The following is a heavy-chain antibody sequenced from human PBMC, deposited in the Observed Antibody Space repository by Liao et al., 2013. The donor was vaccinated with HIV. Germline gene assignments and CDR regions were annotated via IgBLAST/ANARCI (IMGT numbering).Heavy chain of an antibody. Sequence: QVQLQESGPGLVKPSQTLSLTCTVSGGSISSGSYYWSWIRQPAGKGLEWIGRIYTSGSTNYNPSLKSRVTISVDTSKNQFSLKLSSVTAADTAVYYCARGGVIMVRGVPNWFDPWGQGTLVTVSS. CDR2: IYTSGST. CDR1: GGSISSGSYY. CDR3: ARGGVIMVRGVPNWFDP. D-gene: IGHD3-10*01. J-gene: IGHJ5*02. V-gene: IGHV4-61*02.